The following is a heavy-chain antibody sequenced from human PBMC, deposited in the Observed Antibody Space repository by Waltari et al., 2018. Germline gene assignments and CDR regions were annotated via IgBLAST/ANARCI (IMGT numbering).Heavy chain of an antibody. J-gene: IGHJ4*02. CDR2: IYQSGST. CDR1: GYSISSGYY. V-gene: IGHV4-38-2*01. D-gene: IGHD1-26*01. CDR3: ARHQVGGRDFEY. Sequence: QVQLNESGPGLVKSSETLSLTCAVSGYSISSGYYWGWIRQPPGKGLEWIGPIYQSGSTYYNPSLKSRITISLDTSKNQFSLKLNSVTAADTAVYYCARHQVGGRDFEYWGQGTLVTVSS.